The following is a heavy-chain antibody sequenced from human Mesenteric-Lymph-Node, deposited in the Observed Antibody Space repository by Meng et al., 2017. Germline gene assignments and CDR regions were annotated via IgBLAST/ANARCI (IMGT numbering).Heavy chain of an antibody. J-gene: IGHJ4*02. CDR1: GFTFSGNA. CDR3: ASFQYTMEDY. V-gene: IGHV3-23*01. Sequence: GESLKISCVASGFTFSGNAMSWVRQAPGKGLEWVSAISGTGDSTFYADSVKGRFTISRDNGKSTLYLQMDSLRGEDTAVYYCASFQYTMEDYWGLGTLVTVSS. CDR2: ISGTGDST. D-gene: IGHD2-2*02.